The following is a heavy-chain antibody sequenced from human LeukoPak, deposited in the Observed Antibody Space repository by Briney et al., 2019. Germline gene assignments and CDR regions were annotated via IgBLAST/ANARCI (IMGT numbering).Heavy chain of an antibody. CDR2: ISGSGGST. CDR3: AKAAGGYYLDYYMDV. D-gene: IGHD1-26*01. CDR1: GFTFSSYA. V-gene: IGHV3-23*01. J-gene: IGHJ6*03. Sequence: GGSLRLSCAASGFTFSSYAMSWVRQAPGKGLEGVSAISGSGGSTYYADSVKGRFTISRDNSKNTLYLQMDSLRAEDAAVYYCAKAAGGYYLDYYMDVWGKGTTVTVSS.